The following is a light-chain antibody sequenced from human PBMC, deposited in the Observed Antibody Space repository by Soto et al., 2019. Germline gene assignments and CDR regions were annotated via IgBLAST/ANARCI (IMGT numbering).Light chain of an antibody. Sequence: DIQMTQSPSPLSASIGDRVTITRRASQSIDNWLAWYQQKPGKAPQLLIYDASRVKTGVPSRFTASGSGTEFTLTINTLQADDSATYFCQHYNGYPYTFGPGTKVDIK. CDR1: QSIDNW. CDR3: QHYNGYPYT. J-gene: IGKJ2*01. CDR2: DAS. V-gene: IGKV1-5*01.